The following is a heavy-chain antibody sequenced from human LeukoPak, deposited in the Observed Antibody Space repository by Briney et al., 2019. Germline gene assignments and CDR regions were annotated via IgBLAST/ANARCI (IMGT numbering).Heavy chain of an antibody. J-gene: IGHJ4*02. D-gene: IGHD6-13*01. V-gene: IGHV4-34*01. Sequence: PSETLSLACAVYGGSFSGYYWSWIGQPPVKGLEWIGEINHSGSTNYNPSLKSRVTISVDTSKNQFSLKLSSVTAADTAVYYCAMSFLSYPYSGWSRLDYWGQGTLVTVSS. CDR3: AMSFLSYPYSGWSRLDY. CDR2: INHSGST. CDR1: GGSFSGYY.